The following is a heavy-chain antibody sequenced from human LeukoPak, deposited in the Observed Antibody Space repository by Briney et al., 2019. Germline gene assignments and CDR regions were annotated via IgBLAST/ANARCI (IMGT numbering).Heavy chain of an antibody. V-gene: IGHV3-23*01. CDR1: GFTFSSYA. CDR2: ISGSGGST. J-gene: IGHJ5*02. Sequence: GGSLRLSCAASGFTFSSYAMSWVRQALGKGLEWVSAISGSGGSTYYADSVKGRFTISRDNSKNTLYLQMNSLRAEDTAVYYCAKDIGATIWFDPWGQGTLVTVSS. D-gene: IGHD5-12*01. CDR3: AKDIGATIWFDP.